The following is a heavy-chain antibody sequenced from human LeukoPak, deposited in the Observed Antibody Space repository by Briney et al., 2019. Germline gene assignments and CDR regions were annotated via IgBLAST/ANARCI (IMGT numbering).Heavy chain of an antibody. D-gene: IGHD1-26*01. V-gene: IGHV1-69*05. CDR1: GGTFSSYA. Sequence: SVKVSCKASGGTFSSYAISWVRQAPGQGLEWMGGIIPIFGTANYAQKFQGRVTITTDESTSTAYMELSSLRSEDTAVYYCASTKNSRGASWLWDAFDIWGQGTMVTVSS. CDR2: IIPIFGTA. J-gene: IGHJ3*02. CDR3: ASTKNSRGASWLWDAFDI.